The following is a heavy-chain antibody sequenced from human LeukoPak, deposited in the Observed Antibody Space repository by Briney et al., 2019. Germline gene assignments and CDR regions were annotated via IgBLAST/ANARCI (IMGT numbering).Heavy chain of an antibody. J-gene: IGHJ3*02. CDR1: GFIFNYYA. CDR2: ISGSDGST. V-gene: IGHV3-23*01. D-gene: IGHD6-19*01. Sequence: PGGSLRLSCATSGFIFNYYAMSWVRQAPGKGPEWVSGISGSDGSTYYADSVKGRFSISRDNSKRTLFLQMNSLRAEDTAVYYCAKSGYSSGWFRAFDIWGQGTLVTVSS. CDR3: AKSGYSSGWFRAFDI.